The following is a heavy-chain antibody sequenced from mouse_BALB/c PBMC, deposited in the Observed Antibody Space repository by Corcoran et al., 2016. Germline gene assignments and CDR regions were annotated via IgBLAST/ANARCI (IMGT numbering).Heavy chain of an antibody. D-gene: IGHD1-2*01. CDR2: ILPGSGST. CDR1: GYTFSSYW. J-gene: IGHJ3*01. V-gene: IGHV1-9*01. Sequence: QVQLQQSGAELMKPGASVKISCKATGYTFSSYWIEWVKQRPGHGLEWIGEILPGSGSTDYNEKFKGKATFTADTSSNTVYMQLSSLTSEDSAVYYCARSDTTARFAYWGQGTLVTVSA. CDR3: ARSDTTARFAY.